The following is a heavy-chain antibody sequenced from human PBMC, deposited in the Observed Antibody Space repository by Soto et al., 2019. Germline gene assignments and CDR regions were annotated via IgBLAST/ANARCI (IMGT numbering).Heavy chain of an antibody. Sequence: PSETLSLTCAAYGWTFSGYYWSWIRQPPGKGLEWIGEINHSGSTNYNPSLESRVNISVDTSKNQFSLKLSSVTAADTAVYYCAKGPRYYYSGMDVWGQGTTVTVSS. CDR1: GWTFSGYY. CDR2: INHSGST. J-gene: IGHJ6*02. V-gene: IGHV4-34*01. CDR3: AKGPRYYYSGMDV.